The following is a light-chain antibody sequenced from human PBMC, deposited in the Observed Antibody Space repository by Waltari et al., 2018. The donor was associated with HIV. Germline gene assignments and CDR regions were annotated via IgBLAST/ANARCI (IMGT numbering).Light chain of an antibody. CDR1: SSNIGSNT. J-gene: IGLJ1*01. CDR2: SLD. Sequence: QSVLTQTPSASGTPGQRVIVSCSGSSSNIGSNTVNWYQQLPGAAPRLLIHSLDQRPSGVPDRFPGSKSGASASLAISGLQSEDEADYYCAAWDDSLNAYVFGGGTKVTVL. V-gene: IGLV1-44*01. CDR3: AAWDDSLNAYV.